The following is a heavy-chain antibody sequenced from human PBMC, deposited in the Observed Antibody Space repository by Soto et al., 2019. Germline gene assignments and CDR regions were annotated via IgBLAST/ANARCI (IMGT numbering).Heavy chain of an antibody. CDR3: VRLGYRYGFAPYYFDY. D-gene: IGHD5-18*01. J-gene: IGHJ4*02. CDR2: IYYTGST. CDR1: GGSFSSYS. Sequence: SETLSLTCTVSGGSFSSYSWGWIRQPPGKGLEWIGQIYYTGSTNYNPSLNSRVTISVDTSKNQFSLKLNSVTAADTAVYYCVRLGYRYGFAPYYFDYWGQGALVTVSS. V-gene: IGHV4-59*01.